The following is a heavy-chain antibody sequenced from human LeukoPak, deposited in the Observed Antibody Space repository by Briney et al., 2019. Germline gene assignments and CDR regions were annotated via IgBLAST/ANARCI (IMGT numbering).Heavy chain of an antibody. V-gene: IGHV3-53*01. D-gene: IGHD3-22*01. CDR1: GFTVSSNY. Sequence: GGSLRLSCAASGFTVSSNYMSWVRQVPGKGLEWVSVIYSGGSTYSADSVKGRFTISRDNSKNTLYLQMNSLRAEDTAVYYCARDSNYDTSGHYYWGQGTLVTVSS. J-gene: IGHJ4*02. CDR3: ARDSNYDTSGHYY. CDR2: IYSGGST.